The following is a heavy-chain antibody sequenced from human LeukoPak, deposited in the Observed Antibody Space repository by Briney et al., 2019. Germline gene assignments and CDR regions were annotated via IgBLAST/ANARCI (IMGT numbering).Heavy chain of an antibody. CDR1: GFTFSSFA. D-gene: IGHD2-15*01. CDR3: AKECQSCGYYYAMDV. V-gene: IGHV3-23*01. CDR2: ISGSGGAT. J-gene: IGHJ6*02. Sequence: GGSLRLSCAASGFTFSSFAMSWVRQAPGKGLEWVSAISGSGGATSYADSAKGRFTISRDNSKNTLYLQMNSLRAEDTAVYYCAKECQSCGYYYAMDVWGQGTTVTVSS.